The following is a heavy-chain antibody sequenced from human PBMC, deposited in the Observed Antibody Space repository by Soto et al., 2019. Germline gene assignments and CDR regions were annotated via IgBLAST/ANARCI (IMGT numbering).Heavy chain of an antibody. D-gene: IGHD3-22*01. CDR2: IRDRAYNYAT. Sequence: PGGSLRLSCAASVFVFKYSSIHWVRQASGKWLEWFGRIRDRAYNYATSYAASVXXRFTISRYDSSXTAFLXINSLKTEKTAIYYCTRLISAAQDYWCQGTRVTVSS. CDR3: TRLISAAQDY. J-gene: IGHJ4*02. CDR1: VFVFKYSS. V-gene: IGHV3-73*01.